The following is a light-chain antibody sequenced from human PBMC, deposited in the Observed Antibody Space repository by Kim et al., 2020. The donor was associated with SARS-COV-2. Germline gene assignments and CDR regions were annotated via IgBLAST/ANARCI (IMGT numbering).Light chain of an antibody. CDR2: GTD. CDR1: SLRSYY. CDR3: NSRDSSANHLV. Sequence: SSELTQDPAVSVALGQTVRITCQGDSLRSYYASWYQQKPGQAPVLLIYGTDNRPSGLPDRFSGSSSGNTASLTITGAQAEDEADYYCNSRDSSANHLVF. V-gene: IGLV3-19*01. J-gene: IGLJ3*02.